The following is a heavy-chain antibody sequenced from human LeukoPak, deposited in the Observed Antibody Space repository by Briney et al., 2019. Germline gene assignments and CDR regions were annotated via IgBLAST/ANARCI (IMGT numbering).Heavy chain of an antibody. V-gene: IGHV3-30*03. Sequence: GGSLRLSCAASGFTFSSYGMHWVRQAPGKGLEWVAVISYDGSNKYYADSVKGRFTISRDNARRSLYLQMNSLRAEDTAVYFCASDRFFWGQGTLVTVSS. CDR3: ASDRFF. J-gene: IGHJ4*02. D-gene: IGHD3-3*01. CDR1: GFTFSSYG. CDR2: ISYDGSNK.